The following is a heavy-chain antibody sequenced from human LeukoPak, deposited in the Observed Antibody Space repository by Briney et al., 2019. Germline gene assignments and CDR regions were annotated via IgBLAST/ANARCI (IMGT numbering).Heavy chain of an antibody. Sequence: PSETLSLTCAVSGGSISSSNWWSWVRQLPGKGLEWIGEIYHSGSTNYNPSLKSRVTISVDKSKNQFSLKLSSVTAADTAVYYCAGLIRSSYSSGWYEFDYWGQGTLVTVSS. CDR1: GGSISSSNW. CDR3: AGLIRSSYSSGWYEFDY. V-gene: IGHV4-4*02. D-gene: IGHD6-19*01. J-gene: IGHJ4*02. CDR2: IYHSGST.